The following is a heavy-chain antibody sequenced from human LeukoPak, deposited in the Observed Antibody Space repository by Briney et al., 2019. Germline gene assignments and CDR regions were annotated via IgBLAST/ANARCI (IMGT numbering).Heavy chain of an antibody. CDR3: AKDLGYYDRSGYSPY. CDR1: GFTFSTFG. Sequence: GGSLRLSCAASGFTFSTFGMHWVRQAPGKGLEWVAFIRYDGSNKYHADSVKGRFTISRDNSKNTLYMQMNSLRAEDTAVYYCAKDLGYYDRSGYSPYWGQGTLVIVSS. CDR2: IRYDGSNK. D-gene: IGHD3-22*01. J-gene: IGHJ4*02. V-gene: IGHV3-30*02.